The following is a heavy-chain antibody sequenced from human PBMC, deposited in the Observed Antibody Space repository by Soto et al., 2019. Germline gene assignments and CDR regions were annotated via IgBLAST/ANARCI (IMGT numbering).Heavy chain of an antibody. J-gene: IGHJ3*02. Sequence: SVKVSCKASGGTFSSYAISWVRQAPGQGLEWMGGIIPIFGTANYAQKFQGRVTITADESTSTAYMELSSLRSEDTAVYYCARGVTATREDAFDIWGQGTMVTVSS. V-gene: IGHV1-69*13. CDR2: IIPIFGTA. D-gene: IGHD2-21*02. CDR3: ARGVTATREDAFDI. CDR1: GGTFSSYA.